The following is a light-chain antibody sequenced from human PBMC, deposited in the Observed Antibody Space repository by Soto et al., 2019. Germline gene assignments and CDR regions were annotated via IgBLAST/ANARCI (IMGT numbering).Light chain of an antibody. V-gene: IGKV3-11*01. CDR3: QQRSNWPWT. J-gene: IGKJ1*01. Sequence: DIVLTQSPATLSLSPGERATLSCRASQSVSSYLAWYQQKPGKAPRLLIYEASNRATGIPARFSGSGSGTDFTLTISSLGPEDLAVYYCQQRSNWPWTFGGGTKVEIK. CDR2: EAS. CDR1: QSVSSY.